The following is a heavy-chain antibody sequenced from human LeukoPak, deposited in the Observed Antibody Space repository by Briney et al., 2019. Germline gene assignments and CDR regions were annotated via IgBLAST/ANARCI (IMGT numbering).Heavy chain of an antibody. CDR1: GFTFSRFW. Sequence: PGGSLRLSCAASGFTFSRFWMNWVRQAPGRGLEWVANIDQSGGRNNYVDSVKGRFTISRDNAKNTLYLQMNSLRAEDTAVYYCAKSDWFDPWGQGTLVTVSS. J-gene: IGHJ5*02. CDR2: IDQSGGRN. V-gene: IGHV3-7*02. CDR3: AKSDWFDP.